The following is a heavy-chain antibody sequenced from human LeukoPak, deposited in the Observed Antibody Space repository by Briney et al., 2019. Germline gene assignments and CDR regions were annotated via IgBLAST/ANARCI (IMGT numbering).Heavy chain of an antibody. CDR1: GGSLSSYY. D-gene: IGHD4-17*01. CDR3: ARDNGDDAFDI. Sequence: SETLSLTCTDSGGSLSSYYWSWIRQPPGKGLEWSEYIYYSGSTNYNPSLKSRVTISVDTSKNQFSLKLSSVTAADTAVYYCARDNGDDAFDIWGQGTMVTVSS. CDR2: IYYSGST. V-gene: IGHV4-59*01. J-gene: IGHJ3*02.